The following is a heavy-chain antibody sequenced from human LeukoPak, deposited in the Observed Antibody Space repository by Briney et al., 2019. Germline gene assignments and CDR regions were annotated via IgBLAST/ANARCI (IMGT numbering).Heavy chain of an antibody. Sequence: PGGSLRLSCVASGFTFSRYEMTWVRQAPGKGLEWVAIVYPDGRSTSYAESVKGRFTISRGNSNNTLYLEMNSLRAEDTAVYYCVKERSSHYFDYWGQGILVTVSS. V-gene: IGHV3-30*18. CDR2: VYPDGRST. J-gene: IGHJ4*02. CDR3: VKERSSHYFDY. CDR1: GFTFSRYE.